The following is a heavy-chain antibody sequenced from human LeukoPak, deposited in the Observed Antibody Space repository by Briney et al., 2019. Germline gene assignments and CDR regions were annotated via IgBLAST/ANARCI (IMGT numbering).Heavy chain of an antibody. CDR2: ILSSGST. D-gene: IGHD1-14*01. V-gene: IGHV4-59*01. CDR1: SGSINNYY. Sequence: SETLSLTCTVSSGSINNYYWSWIRQPPGKGLEWIGYILSSGSTNYNPSVKSRVTISVDTSKNQFSLKLSSVTAADTAVYYCARTNQISETAFDTWGQGTMVIVSS. CDR3: ARTNQISETAFDT. J-gene: IGHJ3*02.